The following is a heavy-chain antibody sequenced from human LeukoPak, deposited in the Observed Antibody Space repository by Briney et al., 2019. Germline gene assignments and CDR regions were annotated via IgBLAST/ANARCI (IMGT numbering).Heavy chain of an antibody. D-gene: IGHD4-17*01. J-gene: IGHJ4*02. CDR2: IYSGGST. V-gene: IGHV3-66*01. CDR3: ARDGPYLNYGSPFID. Sequence: GGSLRLSCAASGFTVNSQYMSWVRQAPGKGLEWVSAIYSGGSTYYAASGRGRFTISRDNTKNPVYQQMNSLRAEDTAVYDCARDGPYLNYGSPFIDWGQGTLVTVSS. CDR1: GFTVNSQY.